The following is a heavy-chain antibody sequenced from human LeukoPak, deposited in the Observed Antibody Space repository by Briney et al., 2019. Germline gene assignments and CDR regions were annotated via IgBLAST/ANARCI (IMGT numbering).Heavy chain of an antibody. CDR2: IFVDGSST. J-gene: IGHJ6*02. V-gene: IGHV3-74*01. CDR3: ARAGASYAMDV. D-gene: IGHD1-14*01. CDR1: GFTFSSYS. Sequence: GGSLRLSCVASGFTFSSYSMHCVRQAPGKGLVWVSRIFVDGSSTSYADSVKGRFTISRDNTKNTLYLQMSSLRDDDTAVYYCARAGASYAMDVWGQGTTVTVS.